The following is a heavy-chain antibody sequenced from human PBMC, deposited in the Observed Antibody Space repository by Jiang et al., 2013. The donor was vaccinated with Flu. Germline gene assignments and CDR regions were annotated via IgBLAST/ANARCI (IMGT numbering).Heavy chain of an antibody. CDR1: GYTFSAYY. CDR3: ARVRTETGAFDI. CDR2: INPDSGGT. J-gene: IGHJ3*02. V-gene: IGHV1-2*04. Sequence: GAEVKKPGASVKVSCKASGYTFSAYYIHWVRQAPGQGLEWMGWINPDSGGTSYAQKFQDWVTLTRDTSINTAYMDLTRLRSDDTATYYCARVRTETGAFDIWGQGTMVTVSS. D-gene: IGHD1-1*01.